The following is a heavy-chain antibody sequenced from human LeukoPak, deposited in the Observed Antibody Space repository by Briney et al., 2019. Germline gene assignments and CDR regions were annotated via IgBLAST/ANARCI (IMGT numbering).Heavy chain of an antibody. Sequence: SETLSLTCTVSGGSISSSSYYWGWIRQPPGKGLEWIGSIYYSGSTYYNPSLKSRVTISVDTSKNQFSLKLSSVTAADTAVYYCARVDSSSWYGSFHFDYWGQGTLVIVSS. D-gene: IGHD6-13*01. CDR3: ARVDSSSWYGSFHFDY. CDR1: GGSISSSSYY. J-gene: IGHJ4*02. V-gene: IGHV4-39*07. CDR2: IYYSGST.